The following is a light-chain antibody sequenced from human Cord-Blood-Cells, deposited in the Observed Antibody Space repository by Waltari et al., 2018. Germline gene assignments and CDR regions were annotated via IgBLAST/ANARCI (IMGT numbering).Light chain of an antibody. V-gene: IGLV2-14*01. CDR1: SSDVGGYNY. CDR2: DVS. J-gene: IGLJ1*01. Sequence: QSALTQPASVSGSPGQSITISCPGTSSDVGGYNYVSWYQQHPGKAPKLMIHDVSNRPSGVSNLFSGSKSGNAASLTISGLQAEDEADYYCSSYTSSSTYVFGTGTKVTVL. CDR3: SSYTSSSTYV.